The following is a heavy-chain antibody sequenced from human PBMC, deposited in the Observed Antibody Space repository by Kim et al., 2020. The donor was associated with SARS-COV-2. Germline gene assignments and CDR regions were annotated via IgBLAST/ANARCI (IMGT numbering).Heavy chain of an antibody. D-gene: IGHD1-1*01. CDR2: TA. Sequence: TANYAQKFQGRVTITADESTSTAYMELSSLRSEDTAVYYCARDSTGTTGYWGQGTLVTVSS. CDR3: ARDSTGTTGY. J-gene: IGHJ4*02. V-gene: IGHV1-69*01.